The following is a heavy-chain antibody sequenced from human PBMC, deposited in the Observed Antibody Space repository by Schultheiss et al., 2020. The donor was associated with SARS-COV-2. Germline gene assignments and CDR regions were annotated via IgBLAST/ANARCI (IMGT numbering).Heavy chain of an antibody. CDR3: ARPAHYDFWSGGKRGYWFDP. Sequence: SETLSLTCTVSGGSVSSGSYYWSWIRQPPGKGLEWIGYIYYSGSTNYNPSLKSRVTISVDTSKNQFSLKLSSVTAADTAVYYCARPAHYDFWSGGKRGYWFDPWGQGTLVTVSS. CDR1: GGSVSSGSYY. V-gene: IGHV4-61*01. CDR2: IYYSGST. J-gene: IGHJ5*02. D-gene: IGHD3-3*01.